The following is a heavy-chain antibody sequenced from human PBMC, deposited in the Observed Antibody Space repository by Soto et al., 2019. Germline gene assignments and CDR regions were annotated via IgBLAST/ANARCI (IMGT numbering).Heavy chain of an antibody. J-gene: IGHJ4*02. Sequence: DVQLVETGGGLIQLGGSLRLSCAASGFIVSSSYMSWVRQAPGKGLEWVSVLYSDGRTYYADSVKGRFTISRDNSKNTLYLQMNSLSAEDTAVYYCARCSGWYGQCYFDCWGQGTLVTVSS. CDR3: ARCSGWYGQCYFDC. V-gene: IGHV3-53*02. CDR1: GFIVSSSY. CDR2: LYSDGRT. D-gene: IGHD6-13*01.